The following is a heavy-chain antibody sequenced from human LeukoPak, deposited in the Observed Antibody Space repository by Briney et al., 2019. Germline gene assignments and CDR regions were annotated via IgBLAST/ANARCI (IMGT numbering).Heavy chain of an antibody. V-gene: IGHV3-23*01. D-gene: IGHD2-2*01. J-gene: IGHJ4*02. CDR2: ISGSGGST. Sequence: PGGSLRLSCAASGFTFSSYAMSWVRQAPGKGLEWVSVISGSGGSTYYADSVKGRFTISRDNSKNTLYLQMNSLRAEDTAVYYCAKEGLYCSTTSCRYFDYWGQETLVTVSS. CDR3: AKEGLYCSTTSCRYFDY. CDR1: GFTFSSYA.